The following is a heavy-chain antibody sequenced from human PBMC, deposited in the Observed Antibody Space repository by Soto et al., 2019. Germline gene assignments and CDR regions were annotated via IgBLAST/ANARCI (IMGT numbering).Heavy chain of an antibody. CDR2: IYPDDSDT. V-gene: IGHV5-51*01. CDR3: ERVKDELVWPHWFDP. Sequence: GESLKISCKGSGYSFTTYYIGWVRQMPGKGLEWMGIIYPDDSDTKYSSSFQGQVTISADKSINTVYLQWSSLKASDTAIYYCERVKDELVWPHWFDPWGQGTLVSVSS. J-gene: IGHJ5*02. CDR1: GYSFTTYY. D-gene: IGHD1-7*01.